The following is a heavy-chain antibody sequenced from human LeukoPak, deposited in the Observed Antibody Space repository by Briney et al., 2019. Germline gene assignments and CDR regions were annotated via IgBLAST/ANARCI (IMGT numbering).Heavy chain of an antibody. D-gene: IGHD1/OR15-1a*01. Sequence: ASVKVSCKASGYTFTSYGISWVRQAPGQGLEWMGGIIPIFGTADYAQKFQGRVTITADRSTSTAYMELSSLRSEDTAVYYCARVGITGTKFDPWGQGTLVTVSS. CDR2: IIPIFGTA. J-gene: IGHJ5*02. CDR3: ARVGITGTKFDP. V-gene: IGHV1-69*06. CDR1: GYTFTSYG.